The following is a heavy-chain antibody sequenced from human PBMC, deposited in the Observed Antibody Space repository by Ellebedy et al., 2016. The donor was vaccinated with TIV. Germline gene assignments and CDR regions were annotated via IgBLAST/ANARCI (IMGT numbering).Heavy chain of an antibody. D-gene: IGHD1-26*01. CDR2: ISTSGGST. CDR1: GPNFSHNW. Sequence: GESLKISCVDSGPNFSHNWLSWVRQAPGKGMEWVAAISTSGGSTYYADSVKGRFTVSRDNPTNTLYLQMNSLRAEDTAVYSCVRGAGSYHLDYWGQGTLVTV. CDR3: VRGAGSYHLDY. J-gene: IGHJ4*02. V-gene: IGHV3-23*01.